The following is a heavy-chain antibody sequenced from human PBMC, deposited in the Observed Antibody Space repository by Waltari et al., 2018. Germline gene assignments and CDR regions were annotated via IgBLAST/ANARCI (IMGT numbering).Heavy chain of an antibody. CDR3: ARDSFSYGYDY. CDR1: GYTFTSYA. Sequence: QVQLVQSGAEVKKPGASVKVSCKASGYTFTSYAMHWVRQAPGQRLEWMGWINAGNGNTKYSQKVQGRVTITRDTSASTAYMELSSLRSEDTAVYYCARDSFSYGYDYWGQGTLVTVSS. CDR2: INAGNGNT. V-gene: IGHV1-3*01. J-gene: IGHJ4*02. D-gene: IGHD5-18*01.